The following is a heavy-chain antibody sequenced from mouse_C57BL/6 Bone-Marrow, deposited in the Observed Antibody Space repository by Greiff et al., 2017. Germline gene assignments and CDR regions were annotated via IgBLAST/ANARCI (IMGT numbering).Heavy chain of an antibody. Sequence: EVHLVESGGGLVQPKGSLKLSCAASGFTFNTYAMHWVRQAPGKGLEWVARIRSKSSNYATYYADSVKDRFTISRDDSQSMLYLQMNNLKTEDTAMYYCVRDPYYGSPYWYFDVWGTGTTVTVSS. CDR2: IRSKSSNYAT. V-gene: IGHV10-3*01. CDR3: VRDPYYGSPYWYFDV. D-gene: IGHD1-1*01. J-gene: IGHJ1*03. CDR1: GFTFNTYA.